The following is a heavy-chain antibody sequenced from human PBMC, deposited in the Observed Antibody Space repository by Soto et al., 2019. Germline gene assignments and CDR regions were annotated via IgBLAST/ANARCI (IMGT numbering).Heavy chain of an antibody. CDR3: VRDSARIVVVPRVDGDNWLDP. Sequence: GSLRLSCAASGFTFSDYFMSWIRQAPGKGLEWVSFISGSSDNIKYADSVKGRFTIPRDNAKNSLYLQMNSLRAEDTAVYYCVRDSARIVVVPRVDGDNWLDPWGQGTLVTVSS. CDR2: ISGSSDNI. D-gene: IGHD2-2*01. CDR1: GFTFSDYF. V-gene: IGHV3-11*06. J-gene: IGHJ5*02.